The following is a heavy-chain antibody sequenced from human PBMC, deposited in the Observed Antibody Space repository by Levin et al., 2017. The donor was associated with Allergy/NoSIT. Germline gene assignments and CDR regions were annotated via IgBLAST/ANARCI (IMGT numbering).Heavy chain of an antibody. V-gene: IGHV4-59*01. CDR3: ARDSTSPGYSSGWYANDYYGMDV. J-gene: IGHJ6*02. CDR1: GGFISSYY. CDR2: IYYSGST. D-gene: IGHD6-19*01. Sequence: SETLSLTCTVSGGFISSYYWSWIRQPPGKGLEWIGYIYYSGSTNYNPSLKSRVTISVDTSKNQFSLKLSSVTAADTAVYYCARDSTSPGYSSGWYANDYYGMDVWGQGTTVTVSS.